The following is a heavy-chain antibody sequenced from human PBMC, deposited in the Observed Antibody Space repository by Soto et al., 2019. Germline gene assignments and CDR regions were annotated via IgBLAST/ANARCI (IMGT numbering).Heavy chain of an antibody. Sequence: ETLSLTCAVYGGSFSGYYWSWIRQPPGKGLEWIGEINHSGSTNYNPSLKSRVTISVDTSKNQFSLKLSSVTAADTAVYYCARGNWVAATLVFDYWGQGTLVTVSS. D-gene: IGHD2-15*01. CDR3: ARGNWVAATLVFDY. CDR2: INHSGST. CDR1: GGSFSGYY. J-gene: IGHJ4*02. V-gene: IGHV4-34*01.